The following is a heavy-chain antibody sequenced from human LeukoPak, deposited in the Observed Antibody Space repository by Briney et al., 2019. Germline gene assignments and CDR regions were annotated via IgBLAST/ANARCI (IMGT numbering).Heavy chain of an antibody. V-gene: IGHV3-30-3*01. D-gene: IGHD5-18*01. J-gene: IGHJ3*02. CDR2: ISYDGSNK. Sequence: PGGSLRLSCAASGFTFSSYAMHWVRQAPGKGLEWVAVISYDGSNKYYADSVKGRFTISRDNSKNTLYLQMNSLRAEDTAVYYCARVGRQLWFGDAFDIWGQGTMVTVSS. CDR3: ARVGRQLWFGDAFDI. CDR1: GFTFSSYA.